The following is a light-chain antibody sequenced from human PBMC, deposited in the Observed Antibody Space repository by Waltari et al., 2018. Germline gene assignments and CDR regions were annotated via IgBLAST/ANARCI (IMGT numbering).Light chain of an antibody. CDR1: QSVGRY. CDR2: GAS. CDR3: QKYDRLPAT. Sequence: TLSGRASQSVGRYLAWYQQKPGQAPRLLVYGASSRATGIPDRFSGSGSGTDFSLTISRLEPEDFAVYFCQKYDRLPATFGQGTKVEIK. V-gene: IGKV3-20*01. J-gene: IGKJ1*01.